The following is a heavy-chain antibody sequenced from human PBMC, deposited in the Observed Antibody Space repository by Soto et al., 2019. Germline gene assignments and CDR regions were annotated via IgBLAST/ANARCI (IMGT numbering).Heavy chain of an antibody. CDR2: IYHSGST. V-gene: IGHV4-39*07. CDR1: AGSISNTNYY. J-gene: IGHJ4*02. Sequence: PSETLSLTCIVSAGSISNTNYYWAWFRQPPGKGPEWIGTIYHSGSTNYNPSLKSRVTISVDKSKNQFSLKLSSVTAADTAVYYCALSIAAAQWDYWGQGTLVTVSS. D-gene: IGHD6-13*01. CDR3: ALSIAAAQWDY.